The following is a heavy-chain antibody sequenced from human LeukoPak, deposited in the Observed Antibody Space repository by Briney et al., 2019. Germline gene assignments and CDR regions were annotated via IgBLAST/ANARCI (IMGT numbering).Heavy chain of an antibody. J-gene: IGHJ4*02. CDR1: GFTFSSYG. V-gene: IGHV3-23*01. D-gene: IGHD3-9*01. CDR3: ARDWLLRYSEGGFDY. Sequence: GGSLRLSCAASGFTFSSYGMSWVRQAPGKGLEWVSTISGRRDSTSYADSVKGRFTISRDNSKNTLYLQMNSLRAEDTAVYYCARDWLLRYSEGGFDYWGQGTLVTVSS. CDR2: ISGRRDST.